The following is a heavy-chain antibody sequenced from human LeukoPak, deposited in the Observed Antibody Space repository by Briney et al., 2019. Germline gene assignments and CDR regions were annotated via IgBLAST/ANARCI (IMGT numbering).Heavy chain of an antibody. CDR3: ARGLGSGLVNWYFDL. J-gene: IGHJ2*01. D-gene: IGHD3/OR15-3a*01. V-gene: IGHV4-34*01. CDR2: INHSGST. CDR1: GFTFSDHY. Sequence: PGGSLRLSCAASGFTFSDHYMDWVRQPPGKGLEWIGDINHSGSTNYNPSLKSRVTISIDTSKNQFSLKLNSVTAADTAIYYCARGLGSGLVNWYFDLWGRGTLVTVSS.